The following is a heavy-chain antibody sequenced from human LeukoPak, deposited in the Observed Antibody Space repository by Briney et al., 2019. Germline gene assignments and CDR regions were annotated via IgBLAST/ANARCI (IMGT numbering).Heavy chain of an antibody. J-gene: IGHJ5*02. CDR2: IYYSGST. CDR1: GGSLSSYY. V-gene: IGHV4-4*07. D-gene: IGHD4-17*01. Sequence: SETLSLTCTVSGGSLSSYYWCWLRQPAGKGLEWSGRIYYSGSTNYSPSLKSRVTISVDTSKNQFSLKLSSVTAADTAVYYCARAPGGYGDYFGWFDPWGQGTLVTVSS. CDR3: ARAPGGYGDYFGWFDP.